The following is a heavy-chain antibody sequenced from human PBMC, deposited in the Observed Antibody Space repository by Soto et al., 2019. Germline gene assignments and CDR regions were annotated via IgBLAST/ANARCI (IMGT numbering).Heavy chain of an antibody. CDR3: ARHEPRPEGKIVATNIRGFHFAY. J-gene: IGHJ4*02. CDR2: ISAYNGNT. CDR1: GYTFTSYG. V-gene: IGHV1-18*01. D-gene: IGHD5-12*01. Sequence: ASVKVSCKASGYTFTSYGISWVRQAPGQGLEWMGWISAYNGNTNYAQKLQGRVTMTTDTSTSTAHMELRSLRSDDTAVSYCARHEPRPEGKIVATNIRGFHFAYWGQGTLVTVSS.